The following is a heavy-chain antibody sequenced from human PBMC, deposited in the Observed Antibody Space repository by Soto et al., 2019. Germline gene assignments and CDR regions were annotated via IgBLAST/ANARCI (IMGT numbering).Heavy chain of an antibody. CDR1: GDRVSRNSGA. V-gene: IGHV6-1*01. CDR2: TYYRSKWYN. J-gene: IGHJ4*02. Sequence: PLHTLSLTCAISGDRVSRNSGACTWLRKTPSRGLEWLGRTYYRSKWYNDYAVSVKSRITINPDTSKNQFSLQLNSVTPEDTAVYYCARDEDSSGWYFRFDYWGQGTLVTVSS. D-gene: IGHD6-19*01. CDR3: ARDEDSSGWYFRFDY.